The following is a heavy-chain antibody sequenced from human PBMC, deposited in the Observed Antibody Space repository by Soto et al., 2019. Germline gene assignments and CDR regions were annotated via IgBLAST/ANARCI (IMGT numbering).Heavy chain of an antibody. CDR1: GGSFSGYY. D-gene: IGHD2-8*02. CDR2: INNTGST. J-gene: IGHJ5*02. Sequence: SETLSLTCAVNGGSFSGYYWSWLRLAPGKGPEGIGEINNTGSTYNPSFESRVTMSVETSKNQFPLKLRSVTAADTAMYYCARAGFCSGGTCRIGNWFDPWGQGTLVTVSS. CDR3: ARAGFCSGGTCRIGNWFDP. V-gene: IGHV4-34*01.